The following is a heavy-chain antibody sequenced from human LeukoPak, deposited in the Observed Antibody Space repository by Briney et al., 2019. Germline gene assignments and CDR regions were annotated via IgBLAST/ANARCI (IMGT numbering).Heavy chain of an antibody. D-gene: IGHD3-10*01. CDR1: GYPFTTYD. Sequence: ASVKVSCKASGYPFTTYDINWVRQAPGQGLEWMGWMNPNSRNTGYAQRFQGRVTMTRSTSISTAYMELSSLRSEDTAVYYCAREPYYYGSGSSGLWGQGTLVTVSS. CDR3: AREPYYYGSGSSGL. CDR2: MNPNSRNT. V-gene: IGHV1-8*01. J-gene: IGHJ4*02.